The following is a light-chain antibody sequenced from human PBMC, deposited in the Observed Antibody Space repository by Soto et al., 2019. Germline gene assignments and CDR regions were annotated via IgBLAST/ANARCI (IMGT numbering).Light chain of an antibody. V-gene: IGLV1-44*01. CDR2: SNN. J-gene: IGLJ2*01. CDR3: TAWDDSLNGVV. Sequence: QSVLTQPPSASGTPGQRVSISCSGSRSNIGRNYVYWYQQLPGTAPKLLIYSNNQRPSGVPDRFSGSKSGTSASLAISGLQSEDEASYYCTAWDDSLNGVVFGGGTKLTVL. CDR1: RSNIGRNY.